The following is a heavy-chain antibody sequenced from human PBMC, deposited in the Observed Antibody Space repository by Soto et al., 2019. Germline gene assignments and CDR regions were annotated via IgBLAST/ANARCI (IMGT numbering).Heavy chain of an antibody. V-gene: IGHV4-39*01. CDR2: VYYSGST. J-gene: IGHJ6*02. CDR3: ASDYSGYSADPEYYGVEV. D-gene: IGHD3-22*01. Sequence: SETLSLTCSVSGGSVTLTSYYWGWIRQPPGNGLEWIGNVYYSGSTNYNPSLKSRVTISVDTSKNQFSLSLKSVTAADTAVYYCASDYSGYSADPEYYGVEVWGQGTTVTVSS. CDR1: GGSVTLTSYY.